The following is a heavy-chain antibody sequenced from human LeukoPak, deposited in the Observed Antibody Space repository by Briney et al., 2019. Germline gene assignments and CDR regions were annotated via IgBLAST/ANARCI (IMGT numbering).Heavy chain of an antibody. CDR1: GYSFTSHG. CDR3: AREPPSIWCSDTSCYPTFDY. Sequence: ASLKVSCKASGYSFTSHGISWVRQAPGQGLEWMGWITAYSGNTHYAQNLQGRVTMTTDTSTSTAYLELRSLRSDDTAMYYCAREPPSIWCSDTSCYPTFDYWGQGTLVTVSS. V-gene: IGHV1-18*01. J-gene: IGHJ4*02. CDR2: ITAYSGNT. D-gene: IGHD2-2*01.